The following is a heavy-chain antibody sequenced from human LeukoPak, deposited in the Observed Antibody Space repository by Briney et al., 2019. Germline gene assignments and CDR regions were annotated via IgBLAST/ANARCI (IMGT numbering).Heavy chain of an antibody. V-gene: IGHV4-39*01. CDR1: GGSISSSGHY. D-gene: IGHD6-19*01. J-gene: IGHJ4*02. Sequence: PSETLSLTCIVSGGSISSSGHYWAWIRQPPGKGLEWIGSIYYSGSTHYNPSLKSRVTISVDTSKNQFSLKVTSVTAADTAVYYCARHVGSGWWYFDYWGQGTLVTVSS. CDR2: IYYSGST. CDR3: ARHVGSGWWYFDY.